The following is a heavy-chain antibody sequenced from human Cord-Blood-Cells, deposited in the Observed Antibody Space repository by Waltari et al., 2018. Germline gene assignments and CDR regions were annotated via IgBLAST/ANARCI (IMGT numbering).Heavy chain of an antibody. J-gene: IGHJ4*02. V-gene: IGHV1-2*02. CDR2: VNPNSGGT. Sequence: QVQLVQSGAEVKKPGASVKVSCKASGYTFTGYYMHWVRQAPGQGLEGLGWVNPNSGGTNYAQKFQGRVTMTRDTSIRTAYMELSRLRSDDTAVYYCARDPRYCSGGSCYYFDYWGQGTLVTVSS. D-gene: IGHD2-15*01. CDR3: ARDPRYCSGGSCYYFDY. CDR1: GYTFTGYY.